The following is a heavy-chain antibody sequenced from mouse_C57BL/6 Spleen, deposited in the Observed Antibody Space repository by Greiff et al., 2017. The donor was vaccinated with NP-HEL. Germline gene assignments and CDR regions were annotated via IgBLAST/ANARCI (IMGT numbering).Heavy chain of an antibody. Sequence: VQLQQSGPELVKPGASVKISCKASGYAFSSSWMNWVKQRPGKGLEWIGRIYPGDGDTNYNGKFKGKATLTADKSSSTAYMQLSSLTSEDSSVYFCAIVGPSYYAMDYWGQGTSVTVSS. V-gene: IGHV1-82*01. CDR3: AIVGPSYYAMDY. J-gene: IGHJ4*01. CDR2: IYPGDGDT. CDR1: GYAFSSSW. D-gene: IGHD1-3*01.